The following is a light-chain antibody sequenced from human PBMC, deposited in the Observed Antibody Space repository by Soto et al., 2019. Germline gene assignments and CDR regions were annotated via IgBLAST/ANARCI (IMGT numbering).Light chain of an antibody. CDR2: SAS. CDR3: QQSFNTLT. V-gene: IGKV1-39*01. CDR1: QSISTY. Sequence: DIQMTQSPSSLSASVGDRVTITCRASQSISTYVSWYQHRPGKAPKLLIYSASTLQSGVPPRFSGSGSGTDFTLTIRSLQPEDFATYYCQQSFNTLTFGGGTKVEIE. J-gene: IGKJ4*01.